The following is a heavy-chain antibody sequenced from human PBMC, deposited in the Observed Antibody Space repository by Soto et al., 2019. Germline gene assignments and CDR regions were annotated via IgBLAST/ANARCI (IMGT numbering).Heavy chain of an antibody. CDR3: ARDILTGPRVWFDP. V-gene: IGHV4-31*03. Sequence: SETLSLTCTVSGGSISSGGYYWSWIRQHPGKGLEWIGYIYYSGSTYYNPSLKSRVTISVDTSKNQFSLKLSSVTAADTAVYYCARDILTGPRVWFDPWGQGTLVTVSS. CDR1: GGSISSGGYY. D-gene: IGHD3-9*01. CDR2: IYYSGST. J-gene: IGHJ5*02.